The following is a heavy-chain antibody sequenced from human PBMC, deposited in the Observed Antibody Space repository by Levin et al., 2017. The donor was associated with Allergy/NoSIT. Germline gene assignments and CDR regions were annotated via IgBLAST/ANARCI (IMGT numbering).Heavy chain of an antibody. Sequence: GESLKISCAASGFTFSGHGLHWVRRAPGKGLEWVAAIWNDGSKKYYADSVKGRFTISRDNAKNTLSLQMNSLRAEDTAVYYCARALYTGGWSGGWFGFDYWGQGTLVTVSS. V-gene: IGHV3-33*01. CDR1: GFTFSGHG. J-gene: IGHJ4*02. CDR2: IWNDGSKK. CDR3: ARALYTGGWSGGWFGFDY. D-gene: IGHD2-8*02.